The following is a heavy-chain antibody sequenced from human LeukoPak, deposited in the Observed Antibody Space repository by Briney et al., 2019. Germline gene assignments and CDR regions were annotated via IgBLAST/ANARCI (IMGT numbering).Heavy chain of an antibody. Sequence: GGSLRLSCAASGFTFNNPWMSWVRQAPGKGLEWVGRIKSKTDGGTPDYAAPVKGRFTISRDDSKNTLYLQMNSLKTEDTAVYYCTTEGGWSFYFDYWGQGTLVTVSS. CDR1: GFTFNNPW. CDR2: IKSKTDGGTP. J-gene: IGHJ4*02. V-gene: IGHV3-15*01. D-gene: IGHD2-15*01. CDR3: TTEGGWSFYFDY.